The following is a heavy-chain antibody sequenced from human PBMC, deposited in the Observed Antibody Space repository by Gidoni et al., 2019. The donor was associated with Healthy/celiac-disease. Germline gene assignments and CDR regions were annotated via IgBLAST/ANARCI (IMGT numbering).Heavy chain of an antibody. CDR1: GGSISSSSYY. Sequence: GGSISSSSYYWGWIRQPPGKGLEWIGSIYYSGSTYYNPSLKSRVTISVDTPKNQFSLKLSSVTAADTAVYYCASGGYCSGGSCYWYFDLWGRGTLVTVSS. D-gene: IGHD2-15*01. V-gene: IGHV4-39*01. CDR3: ASGGYCSGGSCYWYFDL. J-gene: IGHJ2*01. CDR2: IYYSGST.